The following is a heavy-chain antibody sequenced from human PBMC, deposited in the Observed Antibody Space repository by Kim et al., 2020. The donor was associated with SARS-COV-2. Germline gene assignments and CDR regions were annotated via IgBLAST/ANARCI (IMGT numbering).Heavy chain of an antibody. Sequence: GGSLRLSCAASGFTFSSYSMNWVRQAPGKGLEWVSYISSSSSTIYYADSVKGRFTISRDNAKNSLYLQMNSLRAEDTAVYYCARDLPAIYSSSWYGLAPGGMDVWGQGTTVTVSS. CDR2: ISSSSSTI. CDR3: ARDLPAIYSSSWYGLAPGGMDV. D-gene: IGHD6-13*01. V-gene: IGHV3-48*04. J-gene: IGHJ6*02. CDR1: GFTFSSYS.